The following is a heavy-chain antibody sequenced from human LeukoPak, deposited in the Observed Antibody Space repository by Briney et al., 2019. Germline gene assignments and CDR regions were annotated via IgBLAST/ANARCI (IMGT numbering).Heavy chain of an antibody. CDR3: ARGGGSGWLDAFDI. D-gene: IGHD6-19*01. CDR1: GGSVSSGSYY. Sequence: SETLSLTCTVSGGSVSSGSYYWRWIRQPRGKGLEWIGYIYYSGSTNYNPSLKSRVTISVDTSKNQFSLKLSSVTAADTAVYYCARGGGSGWLDAFDIWGQGTMVTVSS. CDR2: IYYSGST. J-gene: IGHJ3*02. V-gene: IGHV4-61*01.